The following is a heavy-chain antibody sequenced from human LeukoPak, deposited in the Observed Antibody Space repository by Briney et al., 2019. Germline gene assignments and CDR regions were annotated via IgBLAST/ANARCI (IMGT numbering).Heavy chain of an antibody. D-gene: IGHD4-17*01. Sequence: ASVKVSCKASGYTFNSYAIHWVRQAPGQRFEWMGWIDADNGDTRYSQNFQGRVTVTRDTSISTAYMELSRLRSDDTAVYYCARDPNGDSYFDYWGQGTLVTVSS. V-gene: IGHV1-3*01. CDR3: ARDPNGDSYFDY. CDR1: GYTFNSYA. CDR2: IDADNGDT. J-gene: IGHJ4*02.